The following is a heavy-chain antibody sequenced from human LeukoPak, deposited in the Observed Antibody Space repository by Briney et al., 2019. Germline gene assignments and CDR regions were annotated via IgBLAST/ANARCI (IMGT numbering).Heavy chain of an antibody. V-gene: IGHV3-30-3*01. D-gene: IGHD4-17*01. Sequence: QPGRSLRLSCAASGFTFSSYAMHWVRQAPGKGLEWVAVISYDGSNKYYADSVKGRFTISRDNSKNTLYLQMNSLRAEDTAVYYCARVPVKGAFDIWGQGTMVTVSS. CDR1: GFTFSSYA. CDR2: ISYDGSNK. CDR3: ARVPVKGAFDI. J-gene: IGHJ3*02.